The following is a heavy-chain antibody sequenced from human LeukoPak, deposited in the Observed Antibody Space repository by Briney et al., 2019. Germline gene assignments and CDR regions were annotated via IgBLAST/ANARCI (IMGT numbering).Heavy chain of an antibody. CDR3: ARVKSSYGYSDY. Sequence: SETLSLTCAVYGGSFSGYYRSWIRQPPGKGLEWIGEINHSGSTNYNPSLKSRVTISVDTSKNQFSLKLSSVTAADTAVYYCARVKSSYGYSDYWGQGTLSPSPQ. J-gene: IGHJ4*02. D-gene: IGHD5-18*01. CDR1: GGSFSGYY. V-gene: IGHV4-34*01. CDR2: INHSGST.